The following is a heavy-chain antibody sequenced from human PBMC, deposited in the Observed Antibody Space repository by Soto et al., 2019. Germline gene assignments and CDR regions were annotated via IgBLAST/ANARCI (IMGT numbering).Heavy chain of an antibody. CDR3: ARDNTPASYSYGMDV. J-gene: IGHJ6*02. V-gene: IGHV1-46*03. D-gene: IGHD2-2*02. CDR1: GYTFTSYY. CDR2: INPSGGST. Sequence: ASVKVSCKASGYTFTSYYMHWVRQAPGQGLEWMGIINPSGGSTSYAQKFQGRVTMTRDTSTSTVYMELSSLRSEDTAVYYCARDNTPASYSYGMDVWGQGTTVTVSS.